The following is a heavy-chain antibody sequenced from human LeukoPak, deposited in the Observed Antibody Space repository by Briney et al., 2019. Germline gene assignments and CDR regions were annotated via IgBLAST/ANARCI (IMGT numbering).Heavy chain of an antibody. CDR3: AKADRGWGVITKD. CDR2: IGGSGDFT. J-gene: IGHJ4*02. D-gene: IGHD3-10*01. Sequence: GGSLRLSCAASGFTVSSNYMSCVRQAPGKGLEWVSAIGGSGDFTYYAEYVKGRFTISRDNSKKTLYLQMNSLRAEDTAVYYCAKADRGWGVITKDWGQGTLVTVSS. V-gene: IGHV3-23*01. CDR1: GFTVSSNY.